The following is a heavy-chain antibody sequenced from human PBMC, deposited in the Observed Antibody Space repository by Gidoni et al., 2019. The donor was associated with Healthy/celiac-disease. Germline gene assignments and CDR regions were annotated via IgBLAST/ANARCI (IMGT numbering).Heavy chain of an antibody. CDR2: IYYSGST. CDR1: GGSISSYY. D-gene: IGHD3-3*01. J-gene: IGHJ5*02. Sequence: QVQLQESGPGLVKPSETLSLTCTVSGGSISSYYWVWIRQPPGKGLEWIGYIYYSGSTNYHPSLKSRVTISVDTSKNQFSLKLSSVTAADTAVYYCARASPYYDFWSGYYPYRDIWFDPWGQGTLVTVSS. V-gene: IGHV4-59*01. CDR3: ARASPYYDFWSGYYPYRDIWFDP.